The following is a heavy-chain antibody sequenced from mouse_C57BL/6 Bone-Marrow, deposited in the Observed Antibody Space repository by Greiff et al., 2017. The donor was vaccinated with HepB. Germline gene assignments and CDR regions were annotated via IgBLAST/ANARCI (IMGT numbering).Heavy chain of an antibody. V-gene: IGHV5-17*01. D-gene: IGHD3-3*01. CDR3: ARLGDPLYFDY. J-gene: IGHJ2*01. CDR1: GFTFSAYG. CDR2: ISSGSSTI. Sequence: EVNVVESGGGLVKPGGSLKLSCAASGFTFSAYGMHWVRQAPEQGLEWVAYISSGSSTIYYADTVKGRFTISRDNAKNTLFLQMTSLRSEDTAMYYCARLGDPLYFDYWGQGTTLTVSS.